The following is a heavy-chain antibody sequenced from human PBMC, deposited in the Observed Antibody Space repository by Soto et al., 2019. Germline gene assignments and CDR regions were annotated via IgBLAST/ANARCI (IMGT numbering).Heavy chain of an antibody. Sequence: QVQLQESGPGLVKPSETLSLTCSVSRGSISNYFWSWIRQPPGKGLEWIGYIYYTGTTNYSPSLKSRVSMSADTSKDQFPLKLSSVTAADTAVYYCARQIRGRGSSWYYFDHWGQGFLVSVSS. J-gene: IGHJ4*02. D-gene: IGHD6-13*01. CDR3: ARQIRGRGSSWYYFDH. CDR2: IYYTGTT. CDR1: RGSISNYF. V-gene: IGHV4-59*08.